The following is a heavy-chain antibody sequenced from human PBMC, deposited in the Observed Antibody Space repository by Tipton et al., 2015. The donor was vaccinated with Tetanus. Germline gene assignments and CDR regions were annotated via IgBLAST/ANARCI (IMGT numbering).Heavy chain of an antibody. CDR3: AGSQWLDGFIFDY. D-gene: IGHD6-19*01. V-gene: IGHV4-61*08. CDR2: ISGSGTT. J-gene: IGHJ4*02. Sequence: TLSLTCTVSGASLRGGDYHWSWIRQPPGKGLEWLAYISGSGTTNSNYYLKSRITMTQDTSRNQFSLKLTSVTAADTGVYYCAGSQWLDGFIFDYWGQGSLVTVAS. CDR1: GASLRGGDYH.